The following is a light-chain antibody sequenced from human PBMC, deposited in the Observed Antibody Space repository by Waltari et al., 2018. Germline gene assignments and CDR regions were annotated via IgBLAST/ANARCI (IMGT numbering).Light chain of an antibody. J-gene: IGLJ2*01. V-gene: IGLV2-18*02. Sequence: QSALTQPPSVSGSPGQSVTISCTGTSSDVGSYNRVSWYQQSPGTAPKLIIYEVSNRPSGVPDSFSGSKSGNTASLTIAGLQAEDEADYYCSSYRMSSTLGVLGGGTKLTVL. CDR1: SSDVGSYNR. CDR3: SSYRMSSTLGV. CDR2: EVS.